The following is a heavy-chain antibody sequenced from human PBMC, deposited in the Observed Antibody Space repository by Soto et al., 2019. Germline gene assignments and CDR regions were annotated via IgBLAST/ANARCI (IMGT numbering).Heavy chain of an antibody. CDR1: GFTFSDYA. J-gene: IGHJ6*03. CDR2: ISGSGGDT. Sequence: EVQLLESGGGLVQPGGSLRLSCAASGFTFSDYAMSWVRQAPGKGLEWVSAISGSGGDTYYADSVKGRFTISRDNSKNTLSLQMNSLRAEGTALYYCAKRASGSSYYMDVWGKGTTVTVSS. CDR3: AKRASGSSYYMDV. D-gene: IGHD3-22*01. V-gene: IGHV3-23*01.